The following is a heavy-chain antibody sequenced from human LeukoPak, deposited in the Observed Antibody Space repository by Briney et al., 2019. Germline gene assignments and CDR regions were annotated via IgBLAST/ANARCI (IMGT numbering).Heavy chain of an antibody. CDR3: ARDSVAAAGIVF. V-gene: IGHV4-31*03. CDR2: IYYSGST. J-gene: IGHJ4*02. Sequence: PSQTLSLTCTVSGGSISSGDYYWSWIRQHPGKGLEWIGYIYYSGSTYYNPSLKSRVTISVDTSKNQFSLKLSSVTAADTAVYYCARDSVAAAGIVFWGQGTLVTVCS. CDR1: GGSISSGDYY. D-gene: IGHD6-13*01.